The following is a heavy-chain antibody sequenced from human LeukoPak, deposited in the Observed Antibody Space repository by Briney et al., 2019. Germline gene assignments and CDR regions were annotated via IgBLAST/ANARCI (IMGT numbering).Heavy chain of an antibody. CDR1: GFAFSTYA. J-gene: IGHJ4*02. CDR3: AKGQLNSGSTD. D-gene: IGHD1-26*01. Sequence: GGSLRLSCAASGFAFSTYAMNWVRQAPGKGLEWVSALSGSDESTYYADSVKGRFTISRDKSTNTVYLQMNSLRAEDTAVYYCAKGQLNSGSTDWGQGTLVTVSS. V-gene: IGHV3-23*01. CDR2: LSGSDEST.